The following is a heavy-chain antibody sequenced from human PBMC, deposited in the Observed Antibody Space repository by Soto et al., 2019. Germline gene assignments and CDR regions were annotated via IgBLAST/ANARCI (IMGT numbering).Heavy chain of an antibody. CDR2: IYSGGST. V-gene: IGHV3-66*01. D-gene: IGHD6-13*01. CDR1: GFTVSSNY. J-gene: IGHJ4*02. Sequence: EVQLVESGGGLVQPGGSLRLSCGASGFTVSSNYMSWVRQAPGKGLEWVSVIYSGGSTYYADSVKGRFTISRDNSKNTLYLQMNSLRAEDTAVYYCAREHSSWLKGAFDYWGQGTLVTVSS. CDR3: AREHSSWLKGAFDY.